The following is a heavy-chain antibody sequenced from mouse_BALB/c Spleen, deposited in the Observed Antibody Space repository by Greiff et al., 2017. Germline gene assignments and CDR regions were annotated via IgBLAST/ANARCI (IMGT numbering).Heavy chain of an antibody. J-gene: IGHJ2*01. V-gene: IGHV5-6-4*01. CDR3: TRDDYDRYFDY. Sequence: EVQLVESGGGLVKPGGSLKLSCAASGFTFSSYTMSWVRQTPEKRLEWVATISSGGSYTYYPDSVKGRFTISRDNAKNTLYLQMSSLKSEDTAMYYCTRDDYDRYFDYWGQGTTLTVSS. CDR2: ISSGGSYT. CDR1: GFTFSSYT. D-gene: IGHD2-4*01.